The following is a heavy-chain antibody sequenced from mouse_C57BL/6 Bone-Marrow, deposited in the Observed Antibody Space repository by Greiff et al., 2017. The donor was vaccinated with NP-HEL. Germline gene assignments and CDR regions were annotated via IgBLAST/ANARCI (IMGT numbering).Heavy chain of an antibody. CDR3: ARLLITTVKGLDY. CDR1: GYSFTSYY. V-gene: IGHV1-66*01. D-gene: IGHD1-1*01. J-gene: IGHJ2*01. Sequence: QVQLKESGPELVKPGASVKISCKASGYSFTSYYIHWVKQRPGQGLEWIGWIYPGSGNTKYNEKFKGKATLTADTSSSTAYMQLSSLTSEDSAVYYCARLLITTVKGLDYWGQGTTLTVSS. CDR2: IYPGSGNT.